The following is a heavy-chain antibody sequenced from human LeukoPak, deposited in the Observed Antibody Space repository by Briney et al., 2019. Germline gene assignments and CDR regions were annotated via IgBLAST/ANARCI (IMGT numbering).Heavy chain of an antibody. CDR1: GFTLSSYA. J-gene: IGHJ5*02. CDR2: ISGNAGST. D-gene: IGHD3-3*01. CDR3: VKDLGVVMST. Sequence: GGSLRLSCAASGFTLSSYAMSWVRQAPGKGLEWVSLISGNAGSTHYADSVKGRFTISRDIAKNTLYLQMNSLRAEDTATYYCVKDLGVVMSTWGQGTLVTVSS. V-gene: IGHV3-23*01.